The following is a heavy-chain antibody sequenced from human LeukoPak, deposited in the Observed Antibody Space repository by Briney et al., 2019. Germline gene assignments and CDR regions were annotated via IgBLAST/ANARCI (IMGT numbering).Heavy chain of an antibody. Sequence: SETLSLTCGVSGGFISNTNWWSWVRQPPGQVLEWFGEISLTGLTHFNPSLESRFTVSLDKSKNQLSLNLPSVTAADTAVYYCSRENGAFSPFGYWGQGTLVTVLS. J-gene: IGHJ4*02. D-gene: IGHD2-8*01. CDR3: SRENGAFSPFGY. CDR1: GGFISNTNW. V-gene: IGHV4-4*02. CDR2: ISLTGLT.